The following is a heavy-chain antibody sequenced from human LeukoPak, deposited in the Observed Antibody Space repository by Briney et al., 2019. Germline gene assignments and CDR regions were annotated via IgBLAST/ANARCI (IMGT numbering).Heavy chain of an antibody. CDR2: IYHSGST. J-gene: IGHJ6*02. Sequence: SETLSLTCAVSGGSISSGGYSWSWIRQPPGKGLEWTGYIYHSGSTYYNPSLKSRVTISVDRSKNQFSLKLSSVTAADTAVYYCARGPSNYYDSSGYYRPYYYYYYGMDVWGQGTTVTVSS. V-gene: IGHV4-30-2*01. CDR3: ARGPSNYYDSSGYYRPYYYYYYGMDV. D-gene: IGHD3-22*01. CDR1: GGSISSGGYS.